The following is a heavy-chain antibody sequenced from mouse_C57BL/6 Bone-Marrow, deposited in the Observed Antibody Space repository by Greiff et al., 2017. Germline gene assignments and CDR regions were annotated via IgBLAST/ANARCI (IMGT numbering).Heavy chain of an antibody. CDR2: VYPYNGGT. V-gene: IGHV1-36*01. CDR3: ARPYYYGSSYDWYFDV. J-gene: IGHJ1*03. Sequence: VQLQQSGPVLVKPGPSVKISCKASGFTFTDYYMHWVKQSHGKSLEWIGLVYPYNGGTSYNQKFKGKATLTVDTSSSTAYMELNSLTSEDSAVYYCARPYYYGSSYDWYFDVWGTGTTVTVSS. CDR1: GFTFTDYY. D-gene: IGHD1-1*01.